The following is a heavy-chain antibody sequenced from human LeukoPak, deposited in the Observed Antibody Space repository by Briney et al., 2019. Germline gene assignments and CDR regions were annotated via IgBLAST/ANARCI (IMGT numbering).Heavy chain of an antibody. V-gene: IGHV1-46*01. CDR3: ARGGRALNYYGSGSYSYPYDS. CDR2: INPSGGGT. J-gene: IGHJ4*02. CDR1: GYTFTSYY. D-gene: IGHD3-10*01. Sequence: ASVKVSCKASGYTFTSYYMHWVRQAPGQGLEWMGIINPSGGGTTYAQNFQGRVTMTRDTSTSTVYMELISLRSEDTAVYYCARGGRALNYYGSGSYSYPYDSWGQGTLVTVSS.